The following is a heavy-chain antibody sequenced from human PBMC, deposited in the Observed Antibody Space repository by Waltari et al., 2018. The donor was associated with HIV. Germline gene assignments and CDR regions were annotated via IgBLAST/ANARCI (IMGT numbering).Heavy chain of an antibody. Sequence: EVQLVESGGGLVQPGESLSLSCAASGFTFSVYVMTWVRQAPGKGLQWVAGISGNGGSRYYTDSVKGRFTISRDNSKKTLYLQMDSLRAEDTAVYYCAKVPVLPTGREDYWGQGTLVTVSS. D-gene: IGHD2-2*01. CDR3: AKVPVLPTGREDY. J-gene: IGHJ4*02. CDR1: GFTFSVYV. V-gene: IGHV3-23*04. CDR2: ISGNGGSR.